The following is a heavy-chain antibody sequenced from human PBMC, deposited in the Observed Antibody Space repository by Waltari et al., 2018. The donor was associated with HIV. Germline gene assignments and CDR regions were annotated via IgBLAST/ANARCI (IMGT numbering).Heavy chain of an antibody. Sequence: QVQLQQWGAGLLKPSETLSLTCAVYGGSFSGYYWSWSRQPPGKGLEWIGEINHSGSTNYTPSLKSRVTISVDTSKNQFSLKLSSVTAADTAVYYCARGPRSSSSSGYYGMDVWGQGTTVTVSS. D-gene: IGHD6-6*01. J-gene: IGHJ6*02. CDR2: INHSGST. CDR1: GGSFSGYY. CDR3: ARGPRSSSSSGYYGMDV. V-gene: IGHV4-34*01.